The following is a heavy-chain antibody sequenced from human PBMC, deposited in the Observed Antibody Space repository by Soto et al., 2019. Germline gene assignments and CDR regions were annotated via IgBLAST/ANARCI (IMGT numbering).Heavy chain of an antibody. V-gene: IGHV3-23*01. CDR1: GFTFSSYA. Sequence: GVSLRLSCAASGFTFSSYAMSWFRQAPGKGLEWVSAISGSGGSTYYADSVKGRFTISRDNSKNTLYLQMNSLRAEDTAVYYCAKDLAARPRSYFDYWGQGTLVTVSS. CDR2: ISGSGGST. D-gene: IGHD6-6*01. J-gene: IGHJ4*02. CDR3: AKDLAARPRSYFDY.